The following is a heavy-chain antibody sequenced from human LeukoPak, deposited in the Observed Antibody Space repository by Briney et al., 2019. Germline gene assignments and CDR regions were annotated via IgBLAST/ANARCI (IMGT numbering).Heavy chain of an antibody. CDR1: GFTFSYSD. J-gene: IGHJ4*02. V-gene: IGHV3-13*04. CDR2: IGAGGDT. Sequence: GGSLRLSCTGSGFTFSYSDMHWVRQATGKPLEWVSAIGAGGDTYYPDSVKGRFTISRDNAKNSVYLQMNGLRAGDTAVYYCVRECSGRHGFDYFDFWGQGTLVTVSS. CDR3: VRECSGRHGFDYFDF. D-gene: IGHD1-26*01.